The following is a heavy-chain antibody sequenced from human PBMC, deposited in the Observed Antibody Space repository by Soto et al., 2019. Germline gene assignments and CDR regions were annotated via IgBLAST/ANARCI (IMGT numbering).Heavy chain of an antibody. CDR3: ARRRYCGYDCYHKHYYGMDV. CDR1: GDTFAGYM. D-gene: IGHD2-21*02. J-gene: IGHJ6*02. Sequence: QVQLVQSGAEVKRPGSSWGVSCRSSGDTFAGYMVNWLGLAPGRGLEWRGRVIPVLTTTDYAQNFRGRVPISADRSTTTVYLDLSSLRSDDTAVYYCARRRYCGYDCYHKHYYGMDVWGQGSLVTVAS. V-gene: IGHV1-69*08. CDR2: VIPVLTTT.